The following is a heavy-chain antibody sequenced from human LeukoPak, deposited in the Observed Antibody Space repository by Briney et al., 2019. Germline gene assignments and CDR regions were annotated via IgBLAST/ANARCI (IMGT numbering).Heavy chain of an antibody. CDR2: ISAYNGNT. V-gene: IGHV1-18*01. J-gene: IGHJ5*02. CDR3: ARNYDFWSGYNRNWFDP. D-gene: IGHD3-3*01. Sequence: ASVKASCKASGYTFTSYVISGVRKAPGQGLEWMGWISAYNGNTNYAQKLQGRVTMTTDTSTSTAYMELRSLRSDDTAVYYCARNYDFWSGYNRNWFDPWGQGTLVTVSS. CDR1: GYTFTSYV.